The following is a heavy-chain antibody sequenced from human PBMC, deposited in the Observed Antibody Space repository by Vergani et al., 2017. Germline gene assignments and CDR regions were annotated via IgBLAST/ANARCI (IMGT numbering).Heavy chain of an antibody. J-gene: IGHJ5*02. V-gene: IGHV4-61*02. Sequence: QVQLQESGPGLVKPSQTLSLTCTVSGGSINSHNYYWSWIRQPAGKGLEWIGRIHTSGSTNYNPSLKSRVTMSEDTSKNQFSLNLTSVTAADTAVYYCARHQAAGYSSSSGWFDPWGQGTLVTVSS. CDR1: GGSINSHNYY. D-gene: IGHD6-6*01. CDR2: IHTSGST. CDR3: ARHQAAGYSSSSGWFDP.